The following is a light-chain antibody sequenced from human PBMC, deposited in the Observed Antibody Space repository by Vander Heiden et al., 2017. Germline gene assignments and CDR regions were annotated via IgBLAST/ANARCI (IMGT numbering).Light chain of an antibody. CDR1: QSVGSY. V-gene: IGKV3-11*01. Sequence: EIVLTQSPATVSYSPGERATLSCRYSQSVGSYLAWSPQNPGQAPRLLIYAASNRATGTPARFSASGHGTDFTLTISRLEPEDFAVYYCQQRSNWPVYTFGQGTRLEMK. J-gene: IGKJ2*01. CDR3: QQRSNWPVYT. CDR2: AAS.